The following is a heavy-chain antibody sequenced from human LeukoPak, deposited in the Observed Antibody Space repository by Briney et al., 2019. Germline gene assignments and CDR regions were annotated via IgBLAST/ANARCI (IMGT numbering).Heavy chain of an antibody. CDR1: GGSISSNSYY. Sequence: KPSETLSLTCTVSGGSISSNSYYWGWIRQPPGKGLEWIGSIYYSGRTSYNPSLKSRVTISVDTSKNQFSLKLSSVTAADTAVYYCAIRAAYCGGDCYPEYAPYLDYWGQGTLVTVSS. CDR2: IYYSGRT. J-gene: IGHJ4*02. V-gene: IGHV4-39*07. D-gene: IGHD2-21*02. CDR3: AIRAAYCGGDCYPEYAPYLDY.